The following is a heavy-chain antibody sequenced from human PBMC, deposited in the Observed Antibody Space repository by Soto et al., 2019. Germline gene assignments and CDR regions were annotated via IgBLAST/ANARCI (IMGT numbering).Heavy chain of an antibody. V-gene: IGHV3-30*18. CDR2: ISYDGSNK. CDR3: AKGRDIAVAATGTWDFDY. D-gene: IGHD6-19*01. CDR1: GFSTYG. Sequence: QVQLVESGGGVVQPGRSLRLSCAASGFSTYGMHWVRQAPGKGLEWVAVISYDGSNKYYADSVKGRFTISRDNSKNTLYLQMNSLSAEDTAVYYCAKGRDIAVAATGTWDFDYWGQGTLVTVSS. J-gene: IGHJ4*02.